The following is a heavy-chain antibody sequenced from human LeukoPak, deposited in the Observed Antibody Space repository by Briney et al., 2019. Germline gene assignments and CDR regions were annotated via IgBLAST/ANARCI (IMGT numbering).Heavy chain of an antibody. D-gene: IGHD6-6*01. CDR3: ARDMREPRMAARQGGDY. CDR1: GYTFTDYY. J-gene: IGHJ4*02. V-gene: IGHV1-69-2*01. Sequence: ASVKVSCKVSGYTFTDYYMHWVQQAPGKGLEWMGLVDPEDGETIYAEKFQGRVTITADKSTSTAYMELSSLRSEDTAVYYCARDMREPRMAARQGGDYWGQGTLVTVSS. CDR2: VDPEDGET.